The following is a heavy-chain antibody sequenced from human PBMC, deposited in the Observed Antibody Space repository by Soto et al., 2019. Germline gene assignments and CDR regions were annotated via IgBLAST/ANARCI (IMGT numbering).Heavy chain of an antibody. CDR2: TYYRSKWYS. Sequence: PSQTLSPTCPISGDSVSSSSAAWKWIRQSPSRGLEWLGRTYYRSKWYSDYAVSVKSRITXXXDXXXNXFXXXLXSVTPEDTAVYYCARDLGGFDSWGEGTLVTVSS. V-gene: IGHV6-1*01. CDR1: GDSVSSSSAA. J-gene: IGHJ4*02. D-gene: IGHD2-15*01. CDR3: ARDLGGFDS.